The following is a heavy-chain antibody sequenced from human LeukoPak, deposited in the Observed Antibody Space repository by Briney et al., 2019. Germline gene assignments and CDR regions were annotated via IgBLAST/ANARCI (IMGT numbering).Heavy chain of an antibody. J-gene: IGHJ3*02. CDR2: ISWNSGSI. V-gene: IGHV3-9*01. D-gene: IGHD3-22*01. Sequence: PGGSLRLSCAASGFTFDDYAMHWVRQAPGKGLEWVSGISWNSGSIGYADSVKGRFTISRDNAKNSLYLQMNSLRAEDTASYYCAKGSRYYDSSGYPNGAFDIWGQGTMVTVSS. CDR3: AKGSRYYDSSGYPNGAFDI. CDR1: GFTFDDYA.